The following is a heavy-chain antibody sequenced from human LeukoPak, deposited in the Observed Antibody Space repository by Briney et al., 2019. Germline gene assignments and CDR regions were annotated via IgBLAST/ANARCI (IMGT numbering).Heavy chain of an antibody. CDR1: GFTFSSYW. CDR3: ALRVLDS. V-gene: IGHV3-74*01. CDR2: INSDGSSK. D-gene: IGHD4-17*01. J-gene: IGHJ3*02. Sequence: GGSLRLSCAASGFTFSSYWMTWVRQAPGKGLEWVSCINSDGSSKSYADFLKGRFTISRDNAKHTLYLQMTSRKADETALYYCALRVLDSWGEGTKVSVSS.